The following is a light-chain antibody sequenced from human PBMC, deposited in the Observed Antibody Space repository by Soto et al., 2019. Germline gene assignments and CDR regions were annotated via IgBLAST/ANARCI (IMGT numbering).Light chain of an antibody. CDR1: QSISSW. V-gene: IGKV1-5*01. CDR3: QQFDSYPRT. J-gene: IGKJ3*01. CDR2: DAS. Sequence: DIQMTQSPSTLSASVGDRVAITCRASQSISSWLAWYQQKPGKAPNLLIYDASILESGVPSRFSGRGSGTEFTLTISSLQPDDFATYYCQQFDSYPRTFGPGTKVDIK.